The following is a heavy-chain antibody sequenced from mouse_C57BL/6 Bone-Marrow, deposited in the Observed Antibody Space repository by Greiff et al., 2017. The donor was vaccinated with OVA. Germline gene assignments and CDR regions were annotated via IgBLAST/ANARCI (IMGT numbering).Heavy chain of an antibody. J-gene: IGHJ2*01. Sequence: QVQLKQPGAELVRPGSSVKLSCKASFYTITSYWMDWVKQRPGQGLEWIGNIYPSDSETHYNQKFKDKATLTVDKSSSTAYMQLSSLTSEDSAVYYCARYETGTSSDYWGQGTTLTVSA. CDR2: IYPSDSET. CDR1: FYTITSYW. CDR3: ARYETGTSSDY. V-gene: IGHV1-61*01. D-gene: IGHD4-1*01.